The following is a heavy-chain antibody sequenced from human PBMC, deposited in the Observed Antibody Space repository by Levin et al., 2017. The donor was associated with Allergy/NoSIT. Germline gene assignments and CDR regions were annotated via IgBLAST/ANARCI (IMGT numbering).Heavy chain of an antibody. D-gene: IGHD3-16*01. V-gene: IGHV4-39*01. J-gene: IGHJ4*02. CDR2: IYYSGST. CDR3: ARIGPYLYYDYIWGSQTLEY. Sequence: SETLSLTCTVSGGSISSSSYYWGWIRQPPGKGLEWIGSIYYSGSTYYNPSLESRVTISVDTSKNQFSLKLSSVTAADTAVYYCARIGPYLYYDYIWGSQTLEYWGQGTLVTVSS. CDR1: GGSISSSSYY.